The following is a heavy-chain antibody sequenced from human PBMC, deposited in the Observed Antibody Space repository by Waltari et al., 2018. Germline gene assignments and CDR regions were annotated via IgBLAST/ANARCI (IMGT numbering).Heavy chain of an antibody. CDR3: AKGAPYLNWFDP. V-gene: IGHV3-74*01. CDR2: INRDGSST. CDR1: GFTFSSYW. Sequence: EVQLVESGGGLVQPGGSLRLSCAASGFTFSSYWMHWVRQAPGKGLVWVSRINRDGSSTSYADSVKGRFTISRDNAKNTLYLQMNSLRAEDTAVYYCAKGAPYLNWFDPWGQGTLVTVSS. J-gene: IGHJ5*02. D-gene: IGHD4-17*01.